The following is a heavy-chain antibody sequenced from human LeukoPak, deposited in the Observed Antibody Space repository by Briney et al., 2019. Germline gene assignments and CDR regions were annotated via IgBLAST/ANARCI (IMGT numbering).Heavy chain of an antibody. V-gene: IGHV3-33*06. J-gene: IGHJ4*02. CDR2: IWYDGSNK. Sequence: PGGSLRLSCAASGFIFTDYWMYWVRQAPGKGLEGVAVIWYDGSNKYYADSVKGRFTISRDNSKNTLYLQMNSLRAEDTAVYYCAKEPGEGGSAFDYWGQGTLVTVYS. D-gene: IGHD3-16*01. CDR3: AKEPGEGGSAFDY. CDR1: GFIFTDYW.